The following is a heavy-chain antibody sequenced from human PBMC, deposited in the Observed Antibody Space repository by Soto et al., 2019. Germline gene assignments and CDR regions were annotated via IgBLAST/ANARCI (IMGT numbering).Heavy chain of an antibody. J-gene: IGHJ4*02. Sequence: GGSLRLSCAASGFTFSSYWMSWVRQAPGKGLEWVANIKQDGSEKYYVDSVKGRFTISRDNAKNSLYLQMNSLRAEDTAVYYCARTIQKNYDFCSGYYTRPWDYWRQGTLVTVSS. CDR3: ARTIQKNYDFCSGYYTRPWDY. CDR2: IKQDGSEK. V-gene: IGHV3-7*03. D-gene: IGHD3-3*01. CDR1: GFTFSSYW.